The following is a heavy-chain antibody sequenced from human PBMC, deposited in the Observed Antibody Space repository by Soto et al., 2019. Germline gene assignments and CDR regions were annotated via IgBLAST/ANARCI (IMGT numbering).Heavy chain of an antibody. J-gene: IGHJ4*02. CDR1: GGSISSSSYY. Sequence: ASETLSLTCTVSGGSISSSSYYWGWIRQPPGKGLEWIGSIYYSGSTYYNPSLKSRVTISVDTSKNHFSLKLSFVTAADTAVYYCARQPYYDTSFDYWGQGTRVTVS. D-gene: IGHD3-22*01. V-gene: IGHV4-39*01. CDR3: ARQPYYDTSFDY. CDR2: IYYSGST.